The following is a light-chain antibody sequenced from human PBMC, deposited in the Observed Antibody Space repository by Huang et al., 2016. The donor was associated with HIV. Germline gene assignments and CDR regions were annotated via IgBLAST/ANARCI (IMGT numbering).Light chain of an antibody. V-gene: IGKV3-20*01. Sequence: EIVLTQSPGTLSLFPGERATLSCRSSQRVSSSYLAWYQQKPGQAPRLLLAGASNGATGIPARFSGSGSGTDFTLTISRVEPEDFAVYYCQQYGGSPITFGQGTRLEIK. CDR1: QRVSSSY. J-gene: IGKJ5*01. CDR2: GAS. CDR3: QQYGGSPIT.